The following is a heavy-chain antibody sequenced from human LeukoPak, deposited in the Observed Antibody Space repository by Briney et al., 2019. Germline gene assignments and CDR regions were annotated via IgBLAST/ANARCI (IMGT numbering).Heavy chain of an antibody. CDR1: GGTFSSYA. CDR2: ITPIFGTA. CDR3: AVLGGYNYASEYFDS. J-gene: IGHJ4*02. V-gene: IGHV1-69*05. Sequence: SVKVSCKASGGTFSSYAISWVRQAPGQGLEWMGGITPIFGTANYAQKFQGRVTITTDESTSTAYMELSSLRSEDTAVYYCAVLGGYNYASEYFDSWGQGTLVTVSS. D-gene: IGHD5-18*01.